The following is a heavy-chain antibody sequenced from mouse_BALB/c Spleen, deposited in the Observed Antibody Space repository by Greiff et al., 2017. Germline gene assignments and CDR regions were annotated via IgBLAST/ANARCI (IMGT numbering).Heavy chain of an antibody. V-gene: IGHV5-6*01. Sequence: EVQGVESGGDLVKPGGSLKISCAASGFTFSSYGMSWVRQTPDKRLEWVATISSGGSYTYYPDSVKGRYTISRDNAKNTLYLQMSSLKSEDTAMYYCARLDYWGQGTSVTVSS. J-gene: IGHJ4*01. CDR1: GFTFSSYG. CDR3: ARLDY. CDR2: ISSGGSYT.